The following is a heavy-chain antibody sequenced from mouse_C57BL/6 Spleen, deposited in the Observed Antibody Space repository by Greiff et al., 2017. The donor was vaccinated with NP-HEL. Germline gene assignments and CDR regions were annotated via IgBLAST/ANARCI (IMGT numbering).Heavy chain of an antibody. Sequence: QVHVKQPGAELVKPGASVKLSCKASGYTFTSYWMHWVKQRPGQGLEWIGMIHPNSASTNYNEKFKSKATLTVDKSSSTAYMQLSSLTSEDSAVYSCARTTMGGFDYWGQGATLTVSS. V-gene: IGHV1-64*01. J-gene: IGHJ2*01. D-gene: IGHD2-1*01. CDR2: IHPNSAST. CDR3: ARTTMGGFDY. CDR1: GYTFTSYW.